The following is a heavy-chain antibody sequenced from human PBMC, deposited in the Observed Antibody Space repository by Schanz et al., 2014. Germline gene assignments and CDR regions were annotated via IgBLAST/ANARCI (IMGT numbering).Heavy chain of an antibody. V-gene: IGHV3-74*01. CDR2: INSDGTTT. D-gene: IGHD3-9*01. CDR1: GFTFSTYW. Sequence: EVQLVESGGRLVQPGGSLRLSCSASGFTFSTYWMHWVRQAPGKGLVWVSHINSDGTTTTYADSVKGRFTISRDNAENTLYLQMNSLRAEDTAVYYCAKDHAGSDILTALGNWGQGTLVTVSS. J-gene: IGHJ4*02. CDR3: AKDHAGSDILTALGN.